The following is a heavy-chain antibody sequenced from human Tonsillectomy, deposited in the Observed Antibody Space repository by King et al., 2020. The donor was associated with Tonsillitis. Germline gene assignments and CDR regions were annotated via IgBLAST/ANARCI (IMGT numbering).Heavy chain of an antibody. D-gene: IGHD3-10*01. V-gene: IGHV3-33*01. CDR2: IWHDGSNK. CDR1: GFTFSSYG. J-gene: IGHJ5*02. Sequence: VQLVESGGGVVQPGRSLRLSCAASGFTFSSYGMHWVRQAPGKGLEWVAVIWHDGSNKYYADSVKGRFTISRDNSKNTLYLQMNSLRAEDTAVYYCARASYYYGSGKPPNWFDPWGQGTLVTVSS. CDR3: ARASYYYGSGKPPNWFDP.